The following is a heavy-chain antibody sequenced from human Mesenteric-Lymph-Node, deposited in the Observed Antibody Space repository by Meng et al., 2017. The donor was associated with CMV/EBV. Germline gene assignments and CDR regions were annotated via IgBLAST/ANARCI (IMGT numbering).Heavy chain of an antibody. V-gene: IGHV1-8*02. CDR1: RYTFTDYF. J-gene: IGHJ4*02. D-gene: IGHD1-26*01. Sequence: ASVKVSCKASRYTFTDYFIQWMRQATGQGLEWMGWMNPDSGKSGYAQKFQDRVIMTTNTSINTPYMELSSLRSEDTAVYYCARSVKWNPLDFWGQGTLVTVSS. CDR2: MNPDSGKS. CDR3: ARSVKWNPLDF.